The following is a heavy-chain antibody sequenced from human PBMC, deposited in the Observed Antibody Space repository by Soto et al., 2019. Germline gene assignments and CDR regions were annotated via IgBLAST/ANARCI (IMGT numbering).Heavy chain of an antibody. CDR3: ARKSDTAADNYYYYYGMDV. Sequence: EVQLVQSGAEVKKPGESLRISCKGSGYSFTSYWISWVRQMPGKGLEWMGRIDPSDSYTNYSPSFQGHVTISADKSISTAYLQWSSLKASDTAMYYCARKSDTAADNYYYYYGMDVWGQGTTVTVSS. CDR2: IDPSDSYT. J-gene: IGHJ6*02. CDR1: GYSFTSYW. D-gene: IGHD5-18*01. V-gene: IGHV5-10-1*03.